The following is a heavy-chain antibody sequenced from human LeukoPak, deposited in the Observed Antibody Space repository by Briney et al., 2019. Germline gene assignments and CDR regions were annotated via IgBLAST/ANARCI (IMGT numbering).Heavy chain of an antibody. D-gene: IGHD3-10*01. CDR1: GGTFSSYA. V-gene: IGHV1-2*02. CDR3: ASDHVLLWFGESNRFDY. CDR2: INPNSGGT. J-gene: IGHJ4*02. Sequence: ASVKVSCKASGGTFSSYAISWVRQAPGQGLEWMGWINPNSGGTNYAQKFQGRVTMTRDTSISTAYMELSRLRSDDTAVYYCASDHVLLWFGESNRFDYWGQGTLVAVSS.